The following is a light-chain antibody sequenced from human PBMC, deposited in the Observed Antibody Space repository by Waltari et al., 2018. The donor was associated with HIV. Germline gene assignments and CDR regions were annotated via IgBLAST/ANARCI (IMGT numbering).Light chain of an antibody. J-gene: IGLJ1*01. Sequence: QSVLTQPASVSGSPGQSITISCTATSSDVGSYTLVSWYQQYPGKAPKFIIYEVTKRPSGVSNRFSGSKSGNTASLTISGLQAEDEADYYCCSYASSSTYVFGTGTKVTV. CDR2: EVT. V-gene: IGLV2-23*02. CDR1: SSDVGSYTL. CDR3: CSYASSSTYV.